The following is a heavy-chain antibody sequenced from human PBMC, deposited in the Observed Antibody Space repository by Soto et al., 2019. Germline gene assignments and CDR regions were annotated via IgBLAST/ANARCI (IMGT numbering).Heavy chain of an antibody. CDR1: GVNFNTYF. V-gene: IGHV3-30*13. D-gene: IGHD1-26*01. CDR2: IFPKGRDK. CDR3: AINIKHGRICDVAY. J-gene: IGHJ4*02. Sequence: QVQLVQSGGGVVQPGRSLRRSCAATGVNFNTYFMHWLRHAPGKGLEWMAMIFPKGRDKEYADSVKVRFTIARDNSNKRMYLQMDSLRPEETAVYYCAINIKHGRICDVAYSGQGDVVTVSS.